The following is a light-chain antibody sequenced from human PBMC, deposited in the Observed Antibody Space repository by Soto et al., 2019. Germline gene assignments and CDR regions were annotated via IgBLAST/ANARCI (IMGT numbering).Light chain of an antibody. CDR3: QQYNSYLYT. CDR1: QSISSW. V-gene: IGKV1-5*01. J-gene: IGKJ2*01. CDR2: DAS. Sequence: DIQMTQSPSTLSASVGDRVTITCRASQSISSWLAWYQQKPGKAPKLLIYDASSLESGVPSRFSGSGSGTEFTLTISSLQPYDFATYYYQQYNSYLYTFGQGTKLEIK.